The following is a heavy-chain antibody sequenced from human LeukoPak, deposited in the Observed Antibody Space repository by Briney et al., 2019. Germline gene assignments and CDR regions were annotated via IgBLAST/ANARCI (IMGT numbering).Heavy chain of an antibody. CDR3: ARDRAAGSDWLDP. CDR1: GGSIGLYH. J-gene: IGHJ5*02. CDR2: IYYNGST. D-gene: IGHD3-10*01. Sequence: PSETPSLTCTVSGGSIGLYHWSWIRQPPGKGLEWIGYIYYNGSTKYNPSLKSRLTMSVDTSKRQFSLNMTSMTAADTAVYYCARDRAAGSDWLDPWGQGTLVTVSS. V-gene: IGHV4-59*01.